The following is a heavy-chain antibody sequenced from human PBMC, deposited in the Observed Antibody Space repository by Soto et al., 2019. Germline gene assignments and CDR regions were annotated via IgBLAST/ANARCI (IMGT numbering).Heavy chain of an antibody. D-gene: IGHD3-22*01. V-gene: IGHV3-15*01. J-gene: IGHJ4*02. CDR3: TTGLSNGYYNFDY. Sequence: GGSLRLSCAASGFTFNNAWMSWVRQAPGKGLEWVGRIKGEADGGTTDYAAPVKGRITISRDHSKDTLYLRMNSLETEDTAVYYCTTGLSNGYYNFDYWGQGTPVTVSS. CDR1: GFTFNNAW. CDR2: IKGEADGGTT.